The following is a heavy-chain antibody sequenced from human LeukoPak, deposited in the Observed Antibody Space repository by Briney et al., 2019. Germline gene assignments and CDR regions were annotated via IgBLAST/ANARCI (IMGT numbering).Heavy chain of an antibody. CDR3: AKAPYSL. D-gene: IGHD6-13*01. CDR1: GFTFSNYA. Sequence: GGSLRLSCVASGFTFSNYAMSWVRQAPGKGLEYVSPISASGLSTYYTDSVRGRFTNSRDNSKNTLYLQMHSLRAEDTAVYYCAKAPYSLWGQGTLVTVSS. V-gene: IGHV3-23*01. CDR2: ISASGLST. J-gene: IGHJ4*02.